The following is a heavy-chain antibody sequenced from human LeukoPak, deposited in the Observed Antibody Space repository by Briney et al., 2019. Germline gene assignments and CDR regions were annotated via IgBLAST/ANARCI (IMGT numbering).Heavy chain of an antibody. CDR2: ISNDESTI. V-gene: IGHV3-74*01. J-gene: IGHJ3*02. CDR3: AGYVSSGRRDSFDI. Sequence: GGSLRLSCAASGFSFSSYWMHWVRQAPGKGPVWVSLISNDESTIIYADSVKGRFTISRDNAKNTLYLQMSSLRAEDTAVYYCAGYVSSGRRDSFDIWGQGTMVTVSS. CDR1: GFSFSSYW. D-gene: IGHD3-22*01.